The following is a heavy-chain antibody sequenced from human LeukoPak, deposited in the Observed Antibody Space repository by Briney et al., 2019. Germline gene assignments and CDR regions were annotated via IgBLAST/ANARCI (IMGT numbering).Heavy chain of an antibody. D-gene: IGHD6-6*01. CDR1: GGSFSSSSYY. CDR3: ARDKRNLEYSSSSGLYYYYMDV. CDR2: LYYTGIT. J-gene: IGHJ6*03. Sequence: PSETLSLTCTVSGGSFSSSSYYWGWIRQPPGKGLEWIGSLYYTGITYHNPSLKSRVTISVDTSKNQFSLKLSSVTAADTAVYYCARDKRNLEYSSSSGLYYYYMDVWGKGTTVTVSS. V-gene: IGHV4-39*02.